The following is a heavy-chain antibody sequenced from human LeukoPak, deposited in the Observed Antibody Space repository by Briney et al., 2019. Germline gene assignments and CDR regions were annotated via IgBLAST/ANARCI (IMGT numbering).Heavy chain of an antibody. CDR2: IYYSGST. Sequence: SETLSLTCTVSGGSISSYYWSWIRQPPGKGLEWIGYIYYSGSTNYNPSLKSRVTILVDTSKNQFSLKLSSVTAADTAVYYCARGRPSYSPFDYWGQGTLVTVSS. V-gene: IGHV4-59*01. CDR3: ARGRPSYSPFDY. J-gene: IGHJ4*02. CDR1: GGSISSYY. D-gene: IGHD1-26*01.